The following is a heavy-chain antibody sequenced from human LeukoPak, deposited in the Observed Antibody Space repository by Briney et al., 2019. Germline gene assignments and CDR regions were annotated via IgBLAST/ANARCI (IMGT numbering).Heavy chain of an antibody. V-gene: IGHV4-59*08. CDR2: IYYTGST. Sequence: PSETLSLTCTVSGGSISSHYWSWIRQPPGKGLEWIGYIYYTGSTNYNPSLESRVTISVDTSKNQFSLKLSSVTAADTAVYYCARRGEDLWSKGFDYWGQGTLVTVSS. D-gene: IGHD3-3*01. CDR1: GGSISSHY. CDR3: ARRGEDLWSKGFDY. J-gene: IGHJ4*02.